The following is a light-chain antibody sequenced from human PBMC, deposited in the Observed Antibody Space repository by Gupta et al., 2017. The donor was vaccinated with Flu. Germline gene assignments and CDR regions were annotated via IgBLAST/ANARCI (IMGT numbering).Light chain of an antibody. J-gene: IGKJ1*01. V-gene: IGKV2-30*01. Sequence: DVVMTQSPLSLPVTLGQPASISCRSSQSLVYSDGNTILHWFQQRPGQSPRRLIYLVSHRESGVPDRFSGSGSGTEFTLKISRVEAEDVGVYFCMQGAHWPWAFDQGTKVEIK. CDR3: MQGAHWPWA. CDR2: LVS. CDR1: QSLVYSDGNTI.